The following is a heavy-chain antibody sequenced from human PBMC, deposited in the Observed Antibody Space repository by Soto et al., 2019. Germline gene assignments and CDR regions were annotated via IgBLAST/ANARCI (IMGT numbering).Heavy chain of an antibody. V-gene: IGHV4-61*01. CDR2: IHNSGST. CDR3: ARLSSYYYYYMDV. CDR1: GGSVWSWCND. Sequence: SETLSLTCTVFGGSVWSWCNDWSWERQPPGKGLEWIGHIHNSGSTNYNPSLKSRVTISVDTSENQFSLKLSSVTAADTAVYYCARLSSYYYYYMDVWGQGTTVTVSS. J-gene: IGHJ6*03.